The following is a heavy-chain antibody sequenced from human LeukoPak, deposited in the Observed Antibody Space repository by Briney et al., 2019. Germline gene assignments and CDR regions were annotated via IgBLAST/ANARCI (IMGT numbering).Heavy chain of an antibody. D-gene: IGHD1-26*01. J-gene: IGHJ4*02. CDR3: ARNTGSYIDY. CDR2: IYYSGST. CDR1: GASLSSSSNY. V-gene: IGHV4-39*01. Sequence: SETLSLTCSVSGASLSSSSNYWGWIRQPPGKGLEWIGSIYYSGSTSYNPSFKSRVTISAGTSNRQFSLELSSVTAADTAVYYCARNTGSYIDYWGLGTLVTVSS.